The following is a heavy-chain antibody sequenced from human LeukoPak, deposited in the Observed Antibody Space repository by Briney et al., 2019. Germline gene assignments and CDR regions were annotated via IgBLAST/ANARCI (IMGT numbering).Heavy chain of an antibody. Sequence: ASVKVSCKASGYTFTGYYMHWVRQAPGQGLEWMGWINPNSGGTNYAQKFQGRVTMTRDMSISTAYMELSRLRSDDTAVYYCARVEYDSSGYSITHFDYWGQGTLVTVSS. CDR1: GYTFTGYY. CDR2: INPNSGGT. CDR3: ARVEYDSSGYSITHFDY. J-gene: IGHJ4*02. V-gene: IGHV1-2*02. D-gene: IGHD3-22*01.